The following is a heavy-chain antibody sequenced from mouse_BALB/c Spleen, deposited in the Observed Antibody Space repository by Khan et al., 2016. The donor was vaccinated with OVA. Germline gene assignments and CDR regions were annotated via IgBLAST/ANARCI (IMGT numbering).Heavy chain of an antibody. D-gene: IGHD3-2*02. CDR1: GYSITSDYA. Sequence: EVQLVESGPGLVKPSQSLSLTCTVTGYSITSDYAWNWIRQFPGNKLEWMGYISYSGNTKYNPSLKSRIPITRDTSKNQFFLQLNFVTIEDTATYYCARIQGGDFDYWGQGTTLTVSS. V-gene: IGHV3-2*02. CDR3: ARIQGGDFDY. J-gene: IGHJ2*01. CDR2: ISYSGNT.